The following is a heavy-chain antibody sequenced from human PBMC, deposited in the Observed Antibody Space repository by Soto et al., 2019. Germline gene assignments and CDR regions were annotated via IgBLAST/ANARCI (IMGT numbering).Heavy chain of an antibody. V-gene: IGHV5-51*01. CDR1: GYTFSNFW. CDR2: IYPGDHET. J-gene: IGHJ4*02. D-gene: IGHD6-13*01. Sequence: ESLKISCQCSGYTFSNFWIGLVRQLPGQGLEWMGIIYPGDHETRYSPSFLGKVTISAETSINTAYLQWSSLEASDSAFYFCARSPRSSPYFDFWGQGALVTVYS. CDR3: ARSPRSSPYFDF.